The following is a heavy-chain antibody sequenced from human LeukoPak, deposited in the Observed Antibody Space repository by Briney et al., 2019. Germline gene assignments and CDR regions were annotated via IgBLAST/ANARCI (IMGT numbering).Heavy chain of an antibody. V-gene: IGHV3-23*01. Sequence: GGSLRLSCAASGFIFSNYAMSWVRQAPGKGLEWVSAIDSTGAYTWYADSVKGRFTISKDSSKTILYLQMNSLRAEDAAVYFCARAPEGRRHDYWGQGTLVTVSS. CDR3: ARAPEGRRHDY. CDR2: IDSTGAYT. CDR1: GFIFSNYA. J-gene: IGHJ4*02.